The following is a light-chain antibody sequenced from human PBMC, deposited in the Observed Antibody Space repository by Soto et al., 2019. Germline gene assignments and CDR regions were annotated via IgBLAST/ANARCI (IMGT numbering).Light chain of an antibody. CDR2: GAS. CDR3: QQYGSPYT. V-gene: IGKV3-20*01. Sequence: EIVLTQSPGTLSLSPGERATLSCRASQSVSSNYLAWYQQKPGQAPRLLIYGASSRATGIPDRSSGSGSGTDFSLTISRLEPEDFAVYYCQQYGSPYTFGQGTKLEIK. J-gene: IGKJ2*01. CDR1: QSVSSNY.